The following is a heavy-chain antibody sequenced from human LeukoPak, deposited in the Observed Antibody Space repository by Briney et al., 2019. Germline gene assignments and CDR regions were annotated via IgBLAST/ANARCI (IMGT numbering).Heavy chain of an antibody. CDR2: VVGGGTT. J-gene: IGHJ5*02. CDR1: GFPFSTFA. Sequence: GSLSLSCAASGFPFSTFAMTWARQAPGKGLEWVSGVVGGGTTYYADSVKGRFTLSKDNSKKTVYLQMNSLRVEDTAIYYCAKDLHYNDGRWEFDPWGQGTLVTVSS. V-gene: IGHV3-23*01. D-gene: IGHD5-24*01. CDR3: AKDLHYNDGRWEFDP.